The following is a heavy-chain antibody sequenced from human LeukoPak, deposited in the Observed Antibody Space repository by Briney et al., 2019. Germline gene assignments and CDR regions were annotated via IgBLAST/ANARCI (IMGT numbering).Heavy chain of an antibody. CDR2: ISGSSGST. Sequence: PGESVRLSCAASGFNFSNFAMTWVRQTPGKGREWISAISGSSGSTYYADSEKGRFTISRDNSKNTLCLQMNSLRAEDTAIYYCAKGGDSYYSTYYMDVGGKGTTVTVPS. CDR1: GFNFSNFA. D-gene: IGHD2-21*02. J-gene: IGHJ6*03. CDR3: AKGGDSYYSTYYMDV. V-gene: IGHV3-23*01.